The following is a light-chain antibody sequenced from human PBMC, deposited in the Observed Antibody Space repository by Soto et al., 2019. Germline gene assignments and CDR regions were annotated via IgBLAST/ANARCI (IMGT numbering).Light chain of an antibody. J-gene: IGKJ1*01. CDR3: QQYDSSPWT. Sequence: EIVLTQSPGTLSLSAGERATLSCRASQSVSSSFLAWYQLKPGQAPRLLIYGASSRATGIPDRFSGSGSGTDFTLTISRLEPEDFAVYYCQQYDSSPWTFGQGTKVEIK. CDR2: GAS. CDR1: QSVSSSF. V-gene: IGKV3-20*01.